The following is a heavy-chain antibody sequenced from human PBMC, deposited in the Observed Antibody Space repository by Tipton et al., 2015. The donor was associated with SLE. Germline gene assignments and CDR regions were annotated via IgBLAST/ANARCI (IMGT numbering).Heavy chain of an antibody. Sequence: SLRLSCAASGFTFSSYAMSWVRQAPGKGLEWVSAIYSGGSTYYADSVKGRFTISRDNSKNTLYLQMNSLRAEDTAVYYCARADYGVNSGYFWGQGTLVPVSS. CDR3: ARADYGVNSGYF. D-gene: IGHD4/OR15-4a*01. V-gene: IGHV3-23*03. CDR1: GFTFSSYA. CDR2: IYSGGST. J-gene: IGHJ4*02.